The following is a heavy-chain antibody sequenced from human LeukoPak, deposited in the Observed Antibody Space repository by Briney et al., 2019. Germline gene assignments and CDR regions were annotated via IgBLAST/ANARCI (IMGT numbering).Heavy chain of an antibody. V-gene: IGHV1-2*04. J-gene: IGHJ4*02. D-gene: IGHD1-1*01. Sequence: ASVKVSCKASGYTFTGYYMHWVRQAPGQGLEWMGWINPNSGGTNYAQKFQGWFTMTRDTSISTAYMELSSLRSEDTAVYYCARAYNWNDFGYWGQGTLVTVSS. CDR2: INPNSGGT. CDR1: GYTFTGYY. CDR3: ARAYNWNDFGY.